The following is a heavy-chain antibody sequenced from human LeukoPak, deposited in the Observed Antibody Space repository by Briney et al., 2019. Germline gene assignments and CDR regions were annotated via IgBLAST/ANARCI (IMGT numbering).Heavy chain of an antibody. CDR2: IYYSGST. Sequence: SETLSLTCAVYGGSFSGYYWSWIRQPPGKGLEWIGYIYYSGSTNYSPSLKSRVTISVDTSKNQFSLKLSSVTAADTAVYYCARASQYDSSGYYEGGPQYYFDYWGQGTLVTVSS. CDR1: GGSFSGYY. J-gene: IGHJ4*02. V-gene: IGHV4-59*01. D-gene: IGHD3-22*01. CDR3: ARASQYDSSGYYEGGPQYYFDY.